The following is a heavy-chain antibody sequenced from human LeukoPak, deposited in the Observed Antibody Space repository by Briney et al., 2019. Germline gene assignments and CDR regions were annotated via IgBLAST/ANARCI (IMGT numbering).Heavy chain of an antibody. D-gene: IGHD3-22*01. V-gene: IGHV3-48*04. Sequence: PGGSLRLSCAASGFTFSNFAVNWVRQAPGKGLEWVSYISISGSTILYADSVRGRFTISRDNAKNSPYLQMNSLRAEDTAVYYCARGGSSGYDYNAFDMWGQGTVVTVSS. J-gene: IGHJ3*02. CDR3: ARGGSSGYDYNAFDM. CDR2: ISISGSTI. CDR1: GFTFSNFA.